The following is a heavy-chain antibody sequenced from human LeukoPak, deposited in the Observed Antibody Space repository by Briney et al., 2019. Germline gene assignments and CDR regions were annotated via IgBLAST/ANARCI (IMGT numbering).Heavy chain of an antibody. Sequence: TSETLSLTCTVSGGSISSGSYYWSWIRQPAGKGLEWIGRIYTSGSTNYNPSPKSRDTISVDTSKNQFSMKLSSVTAADTAVYYCERSRGYSYGPRQAFDIWGQGTMVTVSS. J-gene: IGHJ3*02. CDR3: ERSRGYSYGPRQAFDI. V-gene: IGHV4-61*02. CDR1: GGSISSGSYY. CDR2: IYTSGST. D-gene: IGHD5-18*01.